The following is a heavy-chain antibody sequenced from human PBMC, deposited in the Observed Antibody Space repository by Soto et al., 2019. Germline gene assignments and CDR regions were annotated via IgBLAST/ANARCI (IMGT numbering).Heavy chain of an antibody. D-gene: IGHD2-8*01. V-gene: IGHV3-74*01. J-gene: IGHJ4*02. CDR3: ATPADANGRYYFDS. CDR1: GFTFTTFW. Sequence: EVQLVESGGGLVKPGGSLRLSCAASGFTFTTFWMHWVRQAPGKGLVCVSRNSGDSSSTTYADSVKGRFTISRENAKNTLFLQMNSLRGDDTAVYYWATPADANGRYYFDSLGRGTPVTVCS. CDR2: NSGDSSST.